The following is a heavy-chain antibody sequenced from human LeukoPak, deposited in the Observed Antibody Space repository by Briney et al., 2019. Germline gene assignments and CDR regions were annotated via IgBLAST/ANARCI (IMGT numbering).Heavy chain of an antibody. CDR3: AKVHQRITMIVVVITPYYFDY. CDR2: ISGSGGST. V-gene: IGHV3-23*01. Sequence: GGSLRLSCAASGFTFSSYGMSWVRQAPGKGLEWVSAISGSGGSTYYADSVKGRFTISRDNSKNTLYLQMNSLRAEDTAVYYCAKVHQRITMIVVVITPYYFDYWGQGTLVTVSS. D-gene: IGHD3-22*01. J-gene: IGHJ4*02. CDR1: GFTFSSYG.